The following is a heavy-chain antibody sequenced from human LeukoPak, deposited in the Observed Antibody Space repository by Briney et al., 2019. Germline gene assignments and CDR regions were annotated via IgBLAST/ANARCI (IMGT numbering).Heavy chain of an antibody. CDR1: GLTGSHNY. V-gene: IGHV3-53*01. Sequence: GGSLRLSCAASGLTGSHNYMSWVRQAPGKGLEWVSVIYSGGSTYYADSVKGRFTISRDNSKNTLYLQMNSLRAEDTAVYYCARVACSGGSCPFDYWGQGTLVTVSS. D-gene: IGHD2-15*01. J-gene: IGHJ4*02. CDR3: ARVACSGGSCPFDY. CDR2: IYSGGST.